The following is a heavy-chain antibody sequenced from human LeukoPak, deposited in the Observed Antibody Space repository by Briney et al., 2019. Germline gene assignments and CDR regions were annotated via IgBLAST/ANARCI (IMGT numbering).Heavy chain of an antibody. V-gene: IGHV4-59*08. Sequence: SETLSLTCTVSGGSISSYYWSWIRQPPGKGLEWIGYIYYSGSTNYNPSLKSRVTISVDTSRNQFSLKLSSVTAADTAVYYCASSAYESSGYGGYYMDVWGKGTTVTVSS. CDR2: IYYSGST. D-gene: IGHD3-22*01. CDR1: GGSISSYY. CDR3: ASSAYESSGYGGYYMDV. J-gene: IGHJ6*03.